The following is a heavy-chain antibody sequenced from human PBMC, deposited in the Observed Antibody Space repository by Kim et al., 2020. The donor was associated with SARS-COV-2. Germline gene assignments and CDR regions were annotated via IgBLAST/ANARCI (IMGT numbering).Heavy chain of an antibody. Sequence: GGSLRLSCAASGITVSSYWMSWVRQAPGKGLEWVANIKQDGSETNYVDSVKGRFTISRDNAKNSLYLQMNSLRGEDTAVYYCARSREPLVPISMLKYWGQGTLVTVSS. V-gene: IGHV3-7*03. J-gene: IGHJ4*02. CDR1: GITVSSYW. CDR2: IKQDGSET. CDR3: ARSREPLVPISMLKY. D-gene: IGHD6-6*01.